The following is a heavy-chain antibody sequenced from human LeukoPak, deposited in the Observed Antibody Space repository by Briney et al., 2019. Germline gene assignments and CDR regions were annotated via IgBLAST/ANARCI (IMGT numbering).Heavy chain of an antibody. Sequence: SETLSLTCAVYGGSFSGYYWSWIRQPPGEGLEWIGEINHSGSTNYNPSLKSRVTISVDTTKNKFSLKLSSVTAADTAVYYCARGWFGGTFDYWGQGTLVTVSS. V-gene: IGHV4-34*01. CDR2: INHSGST. J-gene: IGHJ4*02. CDR3: ARGWFGGTFDY. D-gene: IGHD3-10*01. CDR1: GGSFSGYY.